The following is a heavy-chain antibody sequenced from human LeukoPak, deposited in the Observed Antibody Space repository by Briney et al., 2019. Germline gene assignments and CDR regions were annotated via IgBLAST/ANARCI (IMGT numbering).Heavy chain of an antibody. CDR1: GGSISSYY. D-gene: IGHD6-13*01. J-gene: IGHJ4*02. V-gene: IGHV4-38-2*02. CDR2: IYHSGST. CDR3: ARDFTSSWYLYDY. Sequence: SETLSLTCTVSGGSISSYYWSWIRQPPGKGLEWIGSIYHSGSTYYNPSLKSRVTISVDTSKNQFSLKLSSVTAADTALYYCARDFTSSWYLYDYWGQGTLVTVSS.